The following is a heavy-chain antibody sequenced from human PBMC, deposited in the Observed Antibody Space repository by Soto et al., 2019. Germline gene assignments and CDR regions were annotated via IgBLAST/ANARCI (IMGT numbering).Heavy chain of an antibody. CDR3: ARAGWLQSYLAARAGYFDH. J-gene: IGHJ4*02. CDR2: IYTSEST. V-gene: IGHV4-4*07. D-gene: IGHD6-6*01. CDR1: GGSISSCY. Sequence: SETLSLTCTVSGGSISSCYWSWIRQPAGKGLEWIGRIYTSESTNYNPSLKSRVTMSVDTSKNQFSLKLSSVTAADAAVYYCARAGWLQSYLAARAGYFDHWGQGTLVTVSS.